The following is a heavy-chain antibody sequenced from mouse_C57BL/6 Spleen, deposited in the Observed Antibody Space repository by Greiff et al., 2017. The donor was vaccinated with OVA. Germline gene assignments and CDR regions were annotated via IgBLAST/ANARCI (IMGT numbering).Heavy chain of an antibody. Sequence: EVQLQQSGTVLARPGASVKMSCKTSGYTFTSYWMHWVKQRPGQGLEWIGAIYPGNSDTSYNQKFKGKAKLTADTSASTAYMELSSLTNEDSAVYYCTSELGGFAYWGQGTLVTVAA. J-gene: IGHJ3*01. CDR3: TSELGGFAY. V-gene: IGHV1-5*01. CDR1: GYTFTSYW. CDR2: IYPGNSDT. D-gene: IGHD3-3*01.